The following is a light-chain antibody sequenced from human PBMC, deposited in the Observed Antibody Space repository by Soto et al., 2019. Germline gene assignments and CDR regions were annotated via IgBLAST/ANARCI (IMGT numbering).Light chain of an antibody. CDR3: SSYTDSSNYV. Sequence: QSVLTQPPSASGTPGQRGTISFSGTTSNIGSNTVSWYQHLPGTAPKLMIYQVTNRPSGFSNRFSGSRYGNTASLTISGLQAEDEADYYCSSYTDSSNYVFGNGTKLTVL. V-gene: IGLV1-44*01. CDR2: QVT. CDR1: TSNIGSNT. J-gene: IGLJ1*01.